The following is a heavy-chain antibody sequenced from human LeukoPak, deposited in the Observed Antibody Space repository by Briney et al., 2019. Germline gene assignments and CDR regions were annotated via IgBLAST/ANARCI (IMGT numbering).Heavy chain of an antibody. V-gene: IGHV4-34*01. J-gene: IGHJ4*02. Sequence: SETLSLTCAVYGGSFSGYYWSWIRQPPGKGLEWIGEISHSGSTNYNPSLKSRVTISVDTSKNQFSLKLSSVTAADTAVYYCARRRYGDSGPYFDYWGQGTLVTVSS. CDR2: ISHSGST. D-gene: IGHD4-17*01. CDR3: ARRRYGDSGPYFDY. CDR1: GGSFSGYY.